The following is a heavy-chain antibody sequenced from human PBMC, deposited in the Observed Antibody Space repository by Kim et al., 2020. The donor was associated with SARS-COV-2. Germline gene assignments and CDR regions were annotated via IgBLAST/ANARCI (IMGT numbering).Heavy chain of an antibody. CDR3: SRVGGAGDSYYYGMDV. CDR2: IWYDGSNK. D-gene: IGHD3-10*01. V-gene: IGHV3-33*01. CDR1: GFTFSSYG. J-gene: IGHJ6*02. Sequence: GGSLRLSCAASGFTFSSYGMHWVRQAPGKGLEWVAVIWYDGSNKYYADSVKGRFTISRDNSKNTLYLQMNSLRAEDTAVYYCSRVGGAGDSYYYGMDVWGQGTTVTVSS.